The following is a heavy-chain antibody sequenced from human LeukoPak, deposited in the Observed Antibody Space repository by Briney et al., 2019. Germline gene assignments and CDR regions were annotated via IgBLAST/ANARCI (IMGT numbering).Heavy chain of an antibody. Sequence: SETLSLTCAVYGGSFSGYYWSWIRQPPGKGLEWIGEINHSGSTYYNPSLKSRVTISVDTSKNQFSLKLSSVTAADTAVYYCARDGQQGGYYDSSGYLDWFDPWGQGTLVTVSS. J-gene: IGHJ5*02. CDR2: INHSGST. D-gene: IGHD3-22*01. CDR3: ARDGQQGGYYDSSGYLDWFDP. V-gene: IGHV4-34*01. CDR1: GGSFSGYY.